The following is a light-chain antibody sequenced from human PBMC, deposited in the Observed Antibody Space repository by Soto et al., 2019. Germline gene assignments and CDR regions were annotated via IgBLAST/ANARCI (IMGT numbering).Light chain of an antibody. CDR1: SSNIGSNY. J-gene: IGLJ1*01. CDR2: RNN. CDR3: AAWDDNLSGLYV. Sequence: QSVLTQPPSASGTPGQRVTISCSGSSSNIGSNYVYWYQQLPGTAPKLPIYRNNQRPSGVPDRFSGSKSGTSASLAISGLRSEDEADYYCAAWDDNLSGLYVFGTGTNVTVL. V-gene: IGLV1-47*01.